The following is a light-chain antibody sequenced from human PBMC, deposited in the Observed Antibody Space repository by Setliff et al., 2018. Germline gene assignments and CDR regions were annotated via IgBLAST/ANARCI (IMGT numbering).Light chain of an antibody. CDR1: QSVSSY. CDR2: DAS. V-gene: IGKV3-11*01. J-gene: IGKJ3*01. Sequence: EIVLTQSPATLSLSPGERATLSCRASQSVSSYLAWYQQKPGQAPRLLIYDASNRATGIPARFSGSGSGTDFTLTISSLEPEDFAVYYCQQRSKWPPRFTFGPGTKV. CDR3: QQRSKWPPRFT.